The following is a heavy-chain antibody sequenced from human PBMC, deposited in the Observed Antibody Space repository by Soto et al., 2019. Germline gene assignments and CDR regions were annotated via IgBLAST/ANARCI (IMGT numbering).Heavy chain of an antibody. CDR1: GFTFSSYT. J-gene: IGHJ4*02. Sequence: QVQLVESGGGVVQPGRSLRLSCAASGFTFSSYTMHWVRQAPGKGLEWVAIISYDGSTKYYADSVKGRFSISRDDSKNTLYLQMNSRRAEDTAVYYCASGYSSRWHYRDEDSFDYWGQGTLVTVSS. CDR2: ISYDGSTK. V-gene: IGHV3-30-3*01. CDR3: ASGYSSRWHYRDEDSFDY. D-gene: IGHD6-13*01.